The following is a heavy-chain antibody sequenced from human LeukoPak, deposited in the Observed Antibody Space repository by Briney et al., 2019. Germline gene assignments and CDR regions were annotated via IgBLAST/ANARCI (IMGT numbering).Heavy chain of an antibody. Sequence: SETLSLTCTVSGASISSYYWCWLRQPPGKGLEWIGYIYYSGSTHYNPSLKSRVTISVDTSKNQFSLKVSSVTAADTAAYYCGSGRYPAAGTVLQFDYWGQGTLVTVS. J-gene: IGHJ4*02. CDR3: GSGRYPAAGTVLQFDY. V-gene: IGHV4-59*01. D-gene: IGHD6-13*01. CDR1: GASISSYY. CDR2: IYYSGST.